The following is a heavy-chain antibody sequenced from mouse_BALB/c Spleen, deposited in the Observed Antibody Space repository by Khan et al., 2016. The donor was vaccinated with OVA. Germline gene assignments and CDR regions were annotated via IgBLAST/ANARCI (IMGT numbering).Heavy chain of an antibody. D-gene: IGHD3-2*02. Sequence: QVQLQQSGAELAKPGASVKMSCKASGYTFTNYWMHWVKQRPGQGLEWIGYINPNTIYTEYNQKFKDKATLTADTSSSTAYMQLRSLTSEDSAVYHCARRLPPCSSSMDYWGQGTTVTVSS. CDR3: ARRLPPCSSSMDY. V-gene: IGHV1-7*01. CDR1: GYTFTNYW. J-gene: IGHJ4*01. CDR2: INPNTIYT.